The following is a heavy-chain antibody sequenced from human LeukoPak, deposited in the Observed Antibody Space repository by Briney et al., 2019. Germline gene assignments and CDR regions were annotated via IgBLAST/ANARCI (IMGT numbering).Heavy chain of an antibody. J-gene: IGHJ4*02. Sequence: GGSLRLSCAASGFTFSSYAMHWVRQAPGKGLEWVAVISFDGRDIYYRDSVKGRFTISRDNSKNTLYLEMDTLRPEDTAVFYCARDNANYFWSGYYFDYWGQGTLVAVSS. CDR1: GFTFSSYA. CDR2: ISFDGRDI. D-gene: IGHD3-3*01. V-gene: IGHV3-30*04. CDR3: ARDNANYFWSGYYFDY.